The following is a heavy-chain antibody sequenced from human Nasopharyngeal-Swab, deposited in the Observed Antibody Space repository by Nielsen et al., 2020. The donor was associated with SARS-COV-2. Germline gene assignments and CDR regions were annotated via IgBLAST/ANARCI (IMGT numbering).Heavy chain of an antibody. CDR2: ISGSGGST. CDR1: GFTFSSYA. CDR3: AKDDRRSQWLVDYYYGMDV. V-gene: IGHV3-23*01. J-gene: IGHJ6*02. Sequence: GESLKISCAASGFTFSSYAMSWVRQAPGKGLEWVVAISGSGGSTYYADSVKGRFTISRDNSKNTLYLQMNSLRAEDTAVYYCAKDDRRSQWLVDYYYGMDVWGQGTTVTVSS. D-gene: IGHD6-19*01.